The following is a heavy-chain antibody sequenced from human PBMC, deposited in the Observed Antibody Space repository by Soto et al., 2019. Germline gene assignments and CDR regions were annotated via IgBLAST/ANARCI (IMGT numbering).Heavy chain of an antibody. J-gene: IGHJ6*02. Sequence: GGSLRLSCAASGFTFSNYWMTWVRQAPGKGLEWVANIKEDGSERYYVDSVKGRFTISRDNAKNSLYLQMNNLRAEDTAVYYCVRVPYFDWLNYYYAMDVWGQGTTVTVSS. V-gene: IGHV3-7*05. D-gene: IGHD3-9*01. CDR1: GFTFSNYW. CDR2: IKEDGSER. CDR3: VRVPYFDWLNYYYAMDV.